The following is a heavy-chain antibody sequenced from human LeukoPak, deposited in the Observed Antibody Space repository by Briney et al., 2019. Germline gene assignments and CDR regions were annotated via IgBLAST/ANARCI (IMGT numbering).Heavy chain of an antibody. D-gene: IGHD3-22*01. J-gene: IGHJ6*03. Sequence: PSETPSLTCAVYGGSFSGYYWSWIRQPPGKGLEWIGEINHSGSTNYNPSLKSRVTISVDTSKNQFSLKLSSVTAADTAVYYCARGDSSGYYYGYYYMDVWGNGTTVTVSS. V-gene: IGHV4-34*01. CDR3: ARGDSSGYYYGYYYMDV. CDR2: INHSGST. CDR1: GGSFSGYY.